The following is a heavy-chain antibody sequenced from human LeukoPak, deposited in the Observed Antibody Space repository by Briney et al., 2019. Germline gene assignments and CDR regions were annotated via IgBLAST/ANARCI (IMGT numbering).Heavy chain of an antibody. CDR1: GYTFTGYY. V-gene: IGHV1-2*02. CDR2: INPNSGGT. D-gene: IGHD3-22*01. CDR3: ARGPARYYASSGYPDY. J-gene: IGHJ4*02. Sequence: GASVKVSYKASGYTFTGYYMHWVRQAPGQGLEWMGWINPNSGGTNYAQKFQGRVTMTRDTSISTAYMELSRLRSDDTAVYYCARGPARYYASSGYPDYWGQGTLVTVSS.